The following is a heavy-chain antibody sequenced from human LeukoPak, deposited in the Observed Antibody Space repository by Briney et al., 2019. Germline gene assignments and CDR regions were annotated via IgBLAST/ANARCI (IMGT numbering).Heavy chain of an antibody. CDR2: IPYDGSNK. CDR1: GFTFSSYA. CDR3: ARGPITMVRGDYYYYMDV. J-gene: IGHJ6*03. Sequence: PGGSLRLSCAASGFTFSSYAMHWVRQAPGKGLEWVAVIPYDGSNKYYADSVKGRFTISRDNSKNTLYLQMNSLRAEDTAVYYCARGPITMVRGDYYYYMDVWGKGTTVTVSS. V-gene: IGHV3-30*04. D-gene: IGHD3-10*01.